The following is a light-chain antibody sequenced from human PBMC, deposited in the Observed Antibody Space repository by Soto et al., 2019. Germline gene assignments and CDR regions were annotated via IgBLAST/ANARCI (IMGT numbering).Light chain of an antibody. J-gene: IGKJ4*01. V-gene: IGKV3-20*01. CDR2: GAS. CDR1: QSVGRDY. CDR3: HQYASDPLS. Sequence: EIVLTQSPGTLSLSPGDRATLSCRASQSVGRDYLAWFQHKGGQAPRLLVHGASHRATGITDRFSGSGSRTEFTLIISRLEPEDFAVYYCHQYASDPLSFGGGTKVET.